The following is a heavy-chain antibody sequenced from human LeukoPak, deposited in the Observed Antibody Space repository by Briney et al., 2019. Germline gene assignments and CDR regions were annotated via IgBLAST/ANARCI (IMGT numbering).Heavy chain of an antibody. D-gene: IGHD5-18*01. CDR1: GFTFSSYA. V-gene: IGHV3-30*04. CDR2: ISYDGSNK. CDR3: ASAGVGGYNYGSY. J-gene: IGHJ4*02. Sequence: GGSLRLSCAASGFTFSSYAMHWVRQAPGKGLEWVAVISYDGSNKYYADSVKGRFTISRDNSKNTLYLQMNSLRAEDTAVYYCASAGVGGYNYGSYWGQGTLVTVSS.